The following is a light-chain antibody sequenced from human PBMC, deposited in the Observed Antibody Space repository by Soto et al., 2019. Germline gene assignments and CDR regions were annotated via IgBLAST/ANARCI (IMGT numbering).Light chain of an antibody. CDR2: WAS. Sequence: DIVMTQSPDSLAVSLGERATVNCKSSQSVLSRSNNKNYLAWFQQKPGQPPKLPIYWASTRESGVPDRFGGSGSGTDFTLTISSLQAEDVAVYYCQQYYGGPITFGQGTRLEIK. CDR3: QQYYGGPIT. CDR1: QSVLSRSNNKNY. V-gene: IGKV4-1*01. J-gene: IGKJ5*01.